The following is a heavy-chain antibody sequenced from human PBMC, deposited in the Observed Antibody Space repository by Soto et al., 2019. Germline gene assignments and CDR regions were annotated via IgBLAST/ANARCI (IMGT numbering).Heavy chain of an antibody. Sequence: GGSLRLSCAASGFTFSSYWMSWVRQAPGKGLEWVANIKQDGSEKYYVDSVKGRFTISRDNAKNSLYLQMNSLRAEDTAVYYCAKDPSWQGGGYYYYGMDVWGQGTTVTVSS. CDR2: IKQDGSEK. V-gene: IGHV3-7*01. D-gene: IGHD1-26*01. J-gene: IGHJ6*02. CDR3: AKDPSWQGGGYYYYGMDV. CDR1: GFTFSSYW.